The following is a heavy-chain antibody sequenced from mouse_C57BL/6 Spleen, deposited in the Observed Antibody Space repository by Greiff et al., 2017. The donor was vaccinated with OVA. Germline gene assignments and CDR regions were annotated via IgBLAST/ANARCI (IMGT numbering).Heavy chain of an antibody. D-gene: IGHD2-12*01. CDR2: LRSGGSYT. CDR1: GFTFSSYG. J-gene: IGHJ3*01. CDR3: ARRPSTTSEVGLAY. Sequence: EVMLVESGGDLVKPGGSLKLSCAASGFTFSSYGMSWVRPTPDKRLAWVATLRSGGSYTYYPDSVKGRFTISRDNAKNTLYLQMSSLKSEDTARYDCARRPSTTSEVGLAYWGQGTLVTVSA. V-gene: IGHV5-6*02.